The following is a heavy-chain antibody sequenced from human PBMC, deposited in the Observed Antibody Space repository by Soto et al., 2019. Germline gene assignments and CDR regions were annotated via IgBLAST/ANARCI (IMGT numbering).Heavy chain of an antibody. CDR3: ARHVPTYYYDSSGYRY. Sequence: PGESLKIPCKGSGYSFTSYWISWVRQMPGKGLEWMGRIDPSDSYTNYSPSFQGHVTISADKSISTAYLQWSSLKASDTAMYYCARHVPTYYYDSSGYRYWGQGTLVTVSS. D-gene: IGHD3-22*01. V-gene: IGHV5-10-1*01. J-gene: IGHJ4*02. CDR1: GYSFTSYW. CDR2: IDPSDSYT.